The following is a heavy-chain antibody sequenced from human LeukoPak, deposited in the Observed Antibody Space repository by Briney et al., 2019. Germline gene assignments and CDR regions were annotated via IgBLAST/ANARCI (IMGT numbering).Heavy chain of an antibody. Sequence: GRSLRLSCAASGFTFRRHGMHWVRQAPGKGLAWVAVIWYDGSNKYYADSVKGRFTISRDDSKNTLYLQMNSLRVEDTAVYYCARDLEGYYGMDVWGQGTTVIVSS. CDR1: GFTFRRHG. V-gene: IGHV3-33*01. CDR3: ARDLEGYYGMDV. CDR2: IWYDGSNK. J-gene: IGHJ6*02.